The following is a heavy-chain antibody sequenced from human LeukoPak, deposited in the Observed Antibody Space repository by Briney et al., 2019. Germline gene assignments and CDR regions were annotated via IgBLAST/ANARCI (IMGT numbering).Heavy chain of an antibody. Sequence: QAGGSLRLSCAASGFIFDDYAMHWVRHAPGKGLEWVSGISWNSDSIDYANSVKGRFTISRDNAKNSLYLQMNSLRTEDMALYYCAKGGGGRLIYYYYMDVWGKGTTVTVSS. V-gene: IGHV3-9*03. D-gene: IGHD3-16*01. CDR2: ISWNSDSI. CDR1: GFIFDDYA. J-gene: IGHJ6*03. CDR3: AKGGGGRLIYYYYMDV.